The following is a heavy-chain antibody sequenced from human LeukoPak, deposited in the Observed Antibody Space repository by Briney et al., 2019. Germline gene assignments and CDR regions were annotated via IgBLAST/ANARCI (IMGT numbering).Heavy chain of an antibody. J-gene: IGHJ6*02. CDR2: ISSSGDTI. CDR3: ARVAPFQVLGSGTHRGMDV. D-gene: IGHD3-10*01. V-gene: IGHV3-11*04. CDR1: GFTFSDYY. Sequence: GGSLRLSCAASGFTFSDYYMSWIRQAPGKGLKWVSYISSSGDTIYYADSVKGRFTISRDNAKNSLYLQMNSLRAEDTAVYYCARVAPFQVLGSGTHRGMDVWGQGTTVTVSS.